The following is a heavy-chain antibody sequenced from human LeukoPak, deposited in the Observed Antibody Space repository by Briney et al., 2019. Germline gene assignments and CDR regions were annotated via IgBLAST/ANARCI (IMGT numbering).Heavy chain of an antibody. V-gene: IGHV3-30*18. CDR1: GFTFRTYG. Sequence: PGGSPRLSCAASGFTFRTYGMHWVRQAPGKGLEWVAVVSYDGDPKFYADSVKGRFTISRDNSKNTLYLHLNSLRAEDTAIYYCAKDVSALTYNASWPGPGFWGQGTLVSVSS. CDR3: AKDVSALTYNASWPGPGF. D-gene: IGHD3-10*01. J-gene: IGHJ4*02. CDR2: VSYDGDPK.